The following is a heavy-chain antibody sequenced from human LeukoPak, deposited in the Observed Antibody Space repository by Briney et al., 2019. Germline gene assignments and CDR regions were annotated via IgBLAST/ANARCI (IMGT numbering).Heavy chain of an antibody. Sequence: ASVKVSCKASGYTFTSYYMHWVRQAPGQGLEWMGIINPSGGSTSYAQKFQGRVTMTRDMSTSTVYMELSSLRSEDTAVYYCARDSGYYDSSGYYYFDYWGQGTLVTVSS. CDR3: ARDSGYYDSSGYYYFDY. J-gene: IGHJ4*02. V-gene: IGHV1-46*01. CDR2: INPSGGST. D-gene: IGHD3-22*01. CDR1: GYTFTSYY.